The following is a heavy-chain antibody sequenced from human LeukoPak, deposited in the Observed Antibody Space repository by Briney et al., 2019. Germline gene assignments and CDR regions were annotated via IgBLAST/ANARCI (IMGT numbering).Heavy chain of an antibody. CDR3: VSPRGFSYGYFDY. D-gene: IGHD5-18*01. Sequence: PSETLSLTCTVSGGSISSSSAYWGWMRQPPGKGWEWIGSIYYSKNTYYNPSLKSRVTISADTSKNQFSLTLGSVSATDTAVYYCVSPRGFSYGYFDYWGQGTLVTVSS. CDR1: GGSISSSSAY. CDR2: IYYSKNT. V-gene: IGHV4-39*01. J-gene: IGHJ4*02.